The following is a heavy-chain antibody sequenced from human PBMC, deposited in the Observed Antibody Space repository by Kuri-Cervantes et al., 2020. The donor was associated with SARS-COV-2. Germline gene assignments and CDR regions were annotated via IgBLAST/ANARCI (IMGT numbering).Heavy chain of an antibody. D-gene: IGHD2-2*02. J-gene: IGHJ6*02. CDR3: ARDIAVVPAAIHYYYGMDV. Sequence: GGSLRLSCAASGFTFSSYSMNWVRQAPGKELEWVSSISSSSSYIYYADSVKGRFTISRDNAKNSLYLQMNSLRAEDTAVYYCARDIAVVPAAIHYYYGMDVWGQGTTVTVSS. CDR1: GFTFSSYS. CDR2: ISSSSSYI. V-gene: IGHV3-21*01.